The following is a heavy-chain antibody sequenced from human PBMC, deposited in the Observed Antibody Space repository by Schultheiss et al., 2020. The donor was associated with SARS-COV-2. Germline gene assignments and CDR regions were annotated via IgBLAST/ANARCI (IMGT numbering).Heavy chain of an antibody. Sequence: SETLSLTCTVSGGSISSYYWSWIRQPPGKGLEWIGYIYYSGSTNYNPSLKSRVTISVDKSKNQFSLKLSSVTAADTAVYYCARDIGYSYGFDYWGQGTLVTVSS. V-gene: IGHV4-59*12. CDR1: GGSISSYY. J-gene: IGHJ4*02. CDR3: ARDIGYSYGFDY. CDR2: IYYSGST. D-gene: IGHD5-18*01.